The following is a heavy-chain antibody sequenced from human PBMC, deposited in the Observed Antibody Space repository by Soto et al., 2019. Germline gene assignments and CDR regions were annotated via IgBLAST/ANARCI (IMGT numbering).Heavy chain of an antibody. J-gene: IGHJ4*02. CDR1: GDSISSGDYY. CDR3: ATMGTPATGLYYFDY. Sequence: SETLSLTCTVSGDSISSGDYYWSWIRQPPGKGLEWIGCIYYSGNTYYNPSLKRRFSISVDTSKNQFSLQLSSVTVADTAVYYCATMGTPATGLYYFDYWGQGTLVTVSS. D-gene: IGHD2-15*01. CDR2: IYYSGNT. V-gene: IGHV4-30-4*01.